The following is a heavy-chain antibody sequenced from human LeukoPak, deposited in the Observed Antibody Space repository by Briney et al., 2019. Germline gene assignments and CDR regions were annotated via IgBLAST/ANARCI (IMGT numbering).Heavy chain of an antibody. D-gene: IGHD1-1*01. V-gene: IGHV3-30*14. J-gene: IGHJ3*02. CDR2: ISYDGSNE. CDR3: ARDTTPVAFDI. CDR1: GFTFSSYV. Sequence: GGSLRLSCAASGFTFSSYVMHWVRQAPGKGLEWVAIISYDGSNEYYADSVKGRFTISRDNSKNTLYLQMNSLRAEDTAVYYCARDTTPVAFDIWGQGTMVTVSS.